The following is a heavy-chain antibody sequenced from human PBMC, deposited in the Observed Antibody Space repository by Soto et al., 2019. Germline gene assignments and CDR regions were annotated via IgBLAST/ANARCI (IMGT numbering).Heavy chain of an antibody. CDR2: SYYTGST. CDR1: GVSISSSYFH. J-gene: IGHJ4*02. Sequence: PSETLSLTRTVPGVSISSSYFHWGWIRQPPGKGLAWIGNSYYTGSTYYKPSLKSRIAMSIDTSKNQFSLKLNSVTAADTAVYFCARLFYDSSEHFDYWGQGTLVTVSS. V-gene: IGHV4-39*01. CDR3: ARLFYDSSEHFDY. D-gene: IGHD3-22*01.